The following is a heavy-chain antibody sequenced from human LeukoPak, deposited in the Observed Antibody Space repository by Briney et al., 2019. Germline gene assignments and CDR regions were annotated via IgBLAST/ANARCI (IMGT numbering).Heavy chain of an antibody. CDR2: IRSKAYGGTT. Sequence: GRSLRLSCTASGFTFGDYAMSWVRQAPGKGLEWVGFIRSKAYGGTTEYAASVKGRFTISRDDSKSIAYLQMNSLKTEDTAVYYCTRDLYYYGSGSPFDYWGQGTLVTVSS. D-gene: IGHD3-10*01. CDR3: TRDLYYYGSGSPFDY. V-gene: IGHV3-49*04. J-gene: IGHJ4*02. CDR1: GFTFGDYA.